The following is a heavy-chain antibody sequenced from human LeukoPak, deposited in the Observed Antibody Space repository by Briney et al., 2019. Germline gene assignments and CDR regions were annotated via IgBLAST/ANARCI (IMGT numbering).Heavy chain of an antibody. CDR2: IYSGGST. CDR3: AREGYSYGRYWYHYGMDV. Sequence: GGSLRLSCAASGFTVSSNYMSWVRQAPGKGLEWVSVIYSGGSTYYADSVKGRFTISRDNSKNTLYLQMNSLRAEDTAVYYCAREGYSYGRYWYHYGMDVWGQGTTVTVSS. J-gene: IGHJ6*02. CDR1: GFTVSSNY. D-gene: IGHD5-18*01. V-gene: IGHV3-66*01.